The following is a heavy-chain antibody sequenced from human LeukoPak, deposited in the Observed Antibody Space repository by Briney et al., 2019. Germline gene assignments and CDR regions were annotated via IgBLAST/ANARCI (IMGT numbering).Heavy chain of an antibody. CDR3: ARGVYIAAAQYGY. V-gene: IGHV4-59*01. Sequence: SETLSLTCTVSGGSISSYYWSWLRQPPGKGMEWIGYIYYSGTTNYNPSLKSRVTISVDTSKNQFSLKLSSVTAADTAVYYCARGVYIAAAQYGYWGQGTLVTVSS. CDR1: GGSISSYY. J-gene: IGHJ4*02. D-gene: IGHD6-13*01. CDR2: IYYSGTT.